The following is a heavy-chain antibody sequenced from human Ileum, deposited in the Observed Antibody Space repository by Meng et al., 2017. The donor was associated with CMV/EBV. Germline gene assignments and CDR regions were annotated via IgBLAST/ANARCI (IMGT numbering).Heavy chain of an antibody. V-gene: IGHV1-69*04. J-gene: IGHJ6*02. CDR3: ARDYQVVPAAISYYYYGMDV. CDR1: GGTFSSYT. CDR2: IIPILGIA. Sequence: SVKVSCKASGGTFSSYTISWVRQAPGQGLEWMGRIIPILGIANYAQKFQGRVTITADKSMSTAYMELSSLRSEDTAVYYCARDYQVVPAAISYYYYGMDVWGQGTTVTVSS. D-gene: IGHD2-2*01.